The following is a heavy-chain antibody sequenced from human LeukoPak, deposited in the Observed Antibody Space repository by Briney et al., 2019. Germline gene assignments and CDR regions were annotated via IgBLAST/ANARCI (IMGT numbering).Heavy chain of an antibody. CDR3: TTEGVGATWKYYFDY. CDR1: GFTFSNAW. CDR2: IKSKTDGATT. Sequence: GGSLRLSCAASGFTFSNAWMSWVRQAPGKGLEWVGRIKSKTDGATTDYAAPVKGRFTISRDDSKNTLYLHMNSLKTEDTAVYYCTTEGVGATWKYYFDYWGQGTLVTVSS. V-gene: IGHV3-15*01. D-gene: IGHD1-26*01. J-gene: IGHJ4*02.